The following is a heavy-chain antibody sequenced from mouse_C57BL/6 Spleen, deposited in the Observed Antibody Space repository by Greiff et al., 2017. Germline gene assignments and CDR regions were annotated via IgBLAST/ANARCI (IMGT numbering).Heavy chain of an antibody. Sequence: EVQLVESGEGLVKPGGSLKLSCAASGFTFSSYAMSWVRQTPEKRLEWVAYISSGGDYIYYADTVKGRFTISRDNARNTLYLQMSSLKSEDTAMYYCTRDLLYGSSPYYAMDYWGQGTSVTVSS. CDR3: TRDLLYGSSPYYAMDY. CDR1: GFTFSSYA. J-gene: IGHJ4*01. CDR2: ISSGGDYI. D-gene: IGHD1-1*01. V-gene: IGHV5-9-1*02.